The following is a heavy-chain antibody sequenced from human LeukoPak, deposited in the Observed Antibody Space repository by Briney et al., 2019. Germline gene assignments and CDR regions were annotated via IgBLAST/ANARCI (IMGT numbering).Heavy chain of an antibody. D-gene: IGHD2-15*01. J-gene: IGHJ6*02. CDR2: ISAYNGNT. V-gene: IGHV1-18*01. CDR1: GYTFTSYG. Sequence: GASVKVSCKASGYTFTSYGISWVRQAPGQGLEWMGWISAYNGNTNYAQKLQGRVTMTTDTSTSTAYMELRSLRSDDTAVYYCARWYCSGGSCPXYYYYYGMDVWGQGTTVTXX. CDR3: ARWYCSGGSCPXYYYYYGMDV.